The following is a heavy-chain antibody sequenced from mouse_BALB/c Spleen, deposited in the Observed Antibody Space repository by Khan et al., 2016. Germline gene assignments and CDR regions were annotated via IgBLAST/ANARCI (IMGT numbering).Heavy chain of an antibody. V-gene: IGHV1-12*01. D-gene: IGHD2-14*01. CDR1: GYTFTSYN. CDR3: AREGNYFDY. CDR2: IYPGNGDT. J-gene: IGHJ2*01. Sequence: QVQLQQSGAELVKPGASVKMSCKASGYTFTSYNMHWVKQTPGQGLEWIGAIYPGNGDTSYNQKFKGKATLTADKSSSTAYMQLSSLTSEDSAVYCCAREGNYFDYWGQGTTLTVSS.